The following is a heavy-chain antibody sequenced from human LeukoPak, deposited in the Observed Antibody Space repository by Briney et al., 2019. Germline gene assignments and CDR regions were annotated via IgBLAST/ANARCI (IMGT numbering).Heavy chain of an antibody. V-gene: IGHV3-15*01. CDR3: ATDIVVVPAAHDY. CDR1: GFIFSNAW. CDR2: IKSKTDGGTT. D-gene: IGHD2-2*01. J-gene: IGHJ4*02. Sequence: GSLRLSCAASGFIFSNAWMSWVRQAPGKGLEWVGRIKSKTDGGTTDYAAPVKGRFTISRDDPKNTLYLQMNSLRTEDTAVYYCATDIVVVPAAHDYWGQGTLVTVPS.